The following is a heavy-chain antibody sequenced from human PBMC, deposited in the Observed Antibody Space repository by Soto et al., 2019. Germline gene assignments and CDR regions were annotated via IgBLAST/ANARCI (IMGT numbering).Heavy chain of an antibody. CDR1: GDSISSYY. CDR3: ARDQGIGASGPFDY. V-gene: IGHV4-59*01. CDR2: IYYSGYT. Sequence: QVQLQESGPGLIKPSETLSLTCTVSGDSISSYYWSWFRQPPGKGREWIGFIYYSGYTNYNPSLKSRGTMSIDTSKNQFSLKLSSVTAADTAVYVCARDQGIGASGPFDYWGLGSLVTDSS. D-gene: IGHD6-13*01. J-gene: IGHJ4*02.